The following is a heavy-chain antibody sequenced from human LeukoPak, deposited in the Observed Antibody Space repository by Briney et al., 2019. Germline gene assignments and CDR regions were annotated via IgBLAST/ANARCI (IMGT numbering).Heavy chain of an antibody. J-gene: IGHJ4*02. CDR1: GFTFSSHA. CDR2: ISDSGDKT. V-gene: IGHV3-23*01. Sequence: GGSLRLSCAASGFTFSSHAMTWVRQAPGEGLEWVSGISDSGDKTYYADSVKGRFTISRDNSKNTLYLQMSSLRAEDTAVYYCAKRGDSLTGYYKFDFWGQGTLLTVSS. CDR3: AKRGDSLTGYYKFDF. D-gene: IGHD3-9*01.